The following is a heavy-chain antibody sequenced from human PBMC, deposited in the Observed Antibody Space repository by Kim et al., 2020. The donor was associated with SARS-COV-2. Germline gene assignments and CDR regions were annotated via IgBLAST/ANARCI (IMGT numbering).Heavy chain of an antibody. CDR1: GGSISSSSYY. CDR3: ARPIEIAVAGTGEYYFDY. CDR2: IYYSGST. D-gene: IGHD6-19*01. Sequence: SETLSLTCTVSGGSISSSSYYWGWIRQPPGKGLEWIGSIYYSGSTYYNPSLKSRVTISVDTSKNQFSLKLSSVTAADTAVYYCARPIEIAVAGTGEYYFDYWGQGTLVTFSS. J-gene: IGHJ4*02. V-gene: IGHV4-39*01.